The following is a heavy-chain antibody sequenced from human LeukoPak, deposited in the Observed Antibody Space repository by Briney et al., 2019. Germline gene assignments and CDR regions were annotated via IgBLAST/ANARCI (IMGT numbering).Heavy chain of an antibody. CDR3: ARDLSGVTGYTYGRGIDY. Sequence: WGSLRLSCGASGFIFSSYSMNWVRQAPGKGLEWISYIYYSSSPIYYADSVKGRFTISRDNAKNSLYLQMNSLRAEDTAVYYCARDLSGVTGYTYGRGIDYWGQGTLVTVSS. D-gene: IGHD5-18*01. J-gene: IGHJ4*02. CDR2: IYYSSSPI. CDR1: GFIFSSYS. V-gene: IGHV3-48*01.